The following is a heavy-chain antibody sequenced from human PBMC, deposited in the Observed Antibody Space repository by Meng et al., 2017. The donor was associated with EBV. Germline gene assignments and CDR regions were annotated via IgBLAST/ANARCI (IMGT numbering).Heavy chain of an antibody. D-gene: IGHD5-12*01. J-gene: IGHJ5*02. CDR3: ARVVATIFTNWFDP. V-gene: IGHV4-39*07. CDR1: GCSHSSSSYY. Sequence: HLQEPAPVPVKHSETLSPTSPVAGCSHSSSSYYWCCIRQPRGKGLEWIGSIYYSGSTYYNPSLKSRVTISVDTSKNQFSLKLSSVAAADTAVYYCARVVATIFTNWFDPWGQGTLVTVSS. CDR2: IYYSGST.